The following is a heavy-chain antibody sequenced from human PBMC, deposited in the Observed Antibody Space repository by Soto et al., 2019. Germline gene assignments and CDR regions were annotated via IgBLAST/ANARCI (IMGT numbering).Heavy chain of an antibody. D-gene: IGHD3-10*01. Sequence: QVQLVESGGGLVKPGGSLRLSCAASGFTFSDYYMSWIRQAPGKGLEWVSYISSSSSYTNYADSVKGRFTISRDNAKNSLYLQMNCLRAEDTAVYYCARPGERFGSWYFDLWCRGTLVTVSS. CDR3: ARPGERFGSWYFDL. CDR2: ISSSSSYT. CDR1: GFTFSDYY. J-gene: IGHJ2*01. V-gene: IGHV3-11*05.